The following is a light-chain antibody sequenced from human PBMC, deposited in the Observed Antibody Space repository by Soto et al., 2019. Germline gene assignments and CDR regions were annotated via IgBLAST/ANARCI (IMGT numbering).Light chain of an antibody. J-gene: IGKJ2*01. Sequence: DIVLTQSPGTLSLSPGERATLSCWASQSLSTDYLAWYQQKPGQPPRLLIYGASSRATGIPDRFSGSGSGTVFPLTISRLEPEDFAVYYCQQYVSSPSTFGQGTKLEIK. CDR1: QSLSTDY. V-gene: IGKV3-20*01. CDR2: GAS. CDR3: QQYVSSPST.